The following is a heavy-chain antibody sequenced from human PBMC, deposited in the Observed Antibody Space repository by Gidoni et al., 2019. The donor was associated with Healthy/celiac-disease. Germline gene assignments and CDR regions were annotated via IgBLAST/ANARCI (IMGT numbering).Heavy chain of an antibody. Sequence: EVQLLESGGGFVQPGGYLRLHCAASGFTFSSYARSGVPQARGEGLEGVAAISGSSGSTYYAAAVKGRLTISRDNSKNKLLLQMNSLRAEDTAGYYCAKPPGSSGYYYRSCFDPWGQGTLVTVSS. V-gene: IGHV3-23*01. J-gene: IGHJ5*02. D-gene: IGHD3-22*01. CDR3: AKPPGSSGYYYRSCFDP. CDR1: GFTFSSYA. CDR2: ISGSSGST.